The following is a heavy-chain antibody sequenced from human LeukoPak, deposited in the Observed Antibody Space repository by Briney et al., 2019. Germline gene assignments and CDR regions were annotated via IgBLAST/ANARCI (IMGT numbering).Heavy chain of an antibody. V-gene: IGHV4-59*08. D-gene: IGHD3-22*01. CDR1: GGSISSYY. CDR2: IYYSGST. Sequence: PSETLSLTCTVSGGSISSYYWSWIRQPPGKGLEWIGYIYYSGSTYYNPSLKSRVTISVDTSKNQFSLKLSSVTAADTAVYYCARGRDHYDSSGYYFDYWGQGTLVTVSS. J-gene: IGHJ4*02. CDR3: ARGRDHYDSSGYYFDY.